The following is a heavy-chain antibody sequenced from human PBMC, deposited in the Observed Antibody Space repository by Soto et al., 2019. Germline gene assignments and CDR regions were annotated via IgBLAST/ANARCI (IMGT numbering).Heavy chain of an antibody. CDR3: ARGEGDWNYENYYYMDV. CDR1: GFTFSSYS. Sequence: GSLRLSCAASGFTFSSYSMNWVRQAPGKGLEWVSYISSSSSTIYYADSVKGRFTISRDNAKNSLYLQMNSLRAEDTAVYYCARGEGDWNYENYYYMDVWGKGTTVTVSS. D-gene: IGHD1-7*01. J-gene: IGHJ6*03. V-gene: IGHV3-48*01. CDR2: ISSSSSTI.